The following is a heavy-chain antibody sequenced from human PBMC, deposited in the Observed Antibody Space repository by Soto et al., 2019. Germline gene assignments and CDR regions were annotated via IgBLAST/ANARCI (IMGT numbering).Heavy chain of an antibody. CDR2: ISTYNGNT. CDR1: GYTFTSYG. Sequence: ASVKVSCKASGYTFTSYGISWVRQAPGQGLEWMGWISTYNGNTKYSQKFLGRVTITMDTSASTAYMELSSLRSEDTAVYYCARTIFGVPFDYWGQGTLVTVSS. D-gene: IGHD3-3*01. CDR3: ARTIFGVPFDY. J-gene: IGHJ4*02. V-gene: IGHV1-18*01.